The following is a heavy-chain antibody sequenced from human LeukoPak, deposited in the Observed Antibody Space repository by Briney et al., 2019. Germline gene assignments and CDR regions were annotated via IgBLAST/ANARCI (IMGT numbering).Heavy chain of an antibody. Sequence: GASVKVSCKVSGYTLTELSMHWVRQAPGKGLEWMGGFDPEDGETIYAQKFQGRVTMTEDTSTNTAYMELSSLRSEDTAVYYCALARGCSGGSCYAAGLVYWGQGTLVTVSS. CDR3: ALARGCSGGSCYAAGLVY. CDR2: FDPEDGET. J-gene: IGHJ4*02. V-gene: IGHV1-24*01. D-gene: IGHD2-15*01. CDR1: GYTLTELS.